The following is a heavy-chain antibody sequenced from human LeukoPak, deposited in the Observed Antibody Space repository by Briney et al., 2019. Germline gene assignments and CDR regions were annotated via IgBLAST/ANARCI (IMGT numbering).Heavy chain of an antibody. CDR2: IYYSGST. J-gene: IGHJ3*02. CDR1: GGSISSYY. CDR3: AGGNYRYSSGFLDAFDI. Sequence: PSETLSLTCTVSGGSISSYYWSWIRQPPGKGLEWIGYIYYSGSTNYNPSLKSRVTISVDTSKNQFSLKLSSVTAADTAVYYCAGGNYRYSSGFLDAFDIWGQGTMVTVSS. D-gene: IGHD6-19*01. V-gene: IGHV4-59*08.